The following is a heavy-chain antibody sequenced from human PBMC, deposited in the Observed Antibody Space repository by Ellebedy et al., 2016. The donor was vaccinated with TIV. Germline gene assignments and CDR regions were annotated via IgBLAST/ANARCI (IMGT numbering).Heavy chain of an antibody. J-gene: IGHJ4*02. Sequence: GESLKISXQASGYTFSNHWIAWVRQMSGKGLEWMGIIYPGDSDARYRASFQGQVTISSDKSINTAYLQWSSLKASDTAIYYCARLRDALADELDYWGQGTLVTVSS. V-gene: IGHV5-51*01. D-gene: IGHD6-19*01. CDR3: ARLRDALADELDY. CDR1: GYTFSNHW. CDR2: IYPGDSDA.